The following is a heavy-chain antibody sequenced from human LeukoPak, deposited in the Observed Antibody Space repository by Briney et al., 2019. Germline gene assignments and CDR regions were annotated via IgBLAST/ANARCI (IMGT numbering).Heavy chain of an antibody. J-gene: IGHJ4*02. Sequence: SETLSLTCTVSGGSISSGSYYWSWIRQPAGKGLEWIGRIYTSGSTNYNPSLKSRVTISVDTSKNQFSLKLSSVTAADTAVYYCAREREGPYGYLDYWGQGTLVTVSS. V-gene: IGHV4-61*02. CDR1: GGSISSGSYY. CDR3: AREREGPYGYLDY. D-gene: IGHD4-17*01. CDR2: IYTSGST.